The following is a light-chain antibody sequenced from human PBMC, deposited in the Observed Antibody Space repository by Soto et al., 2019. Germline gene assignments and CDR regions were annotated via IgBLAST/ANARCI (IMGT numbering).Light chain of an antibody. CDR1: QSVSSSY. CDR2: GAS. J-gene: IGKJ4*01. V-gene: IGKV3-20*01. CDR3: QQYGSSPH. Sequence: EIVLTQSPGTLSLSPGERATLSCRASQSVSSSYLAWYQQKPGQAPRLLIYGASSRATGIPDRFSGSGSGTGFTLTISRLEPEDFAVYYCQQYGSSPHFGGGTKV.